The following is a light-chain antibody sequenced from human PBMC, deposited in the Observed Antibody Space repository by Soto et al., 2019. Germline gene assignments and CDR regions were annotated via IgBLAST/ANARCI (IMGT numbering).Light chain of an antibody. CDR3: QSYDNNVTV. CDR1: NSNIGAGMD. CDR2: ANI. J-gene: IGLJ2*01. Sequence: QSVLTQPPSVSGAPGQRVIISCTGSNSNIGAGMDVHWYQHLPGTAPKLLIFANINRPSGVPDRFSGSKSGTSASLAITGLQPEDEAVYYCQSYDNNVTVFGGGTKVTVL. V-gene: IGLV1-40*01.